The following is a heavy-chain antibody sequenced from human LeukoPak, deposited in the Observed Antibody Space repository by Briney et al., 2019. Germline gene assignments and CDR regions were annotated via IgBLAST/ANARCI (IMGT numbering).Heavy chain of an antibody. CDR2: INPNSGGT. Sequence: GASVKVSCKASGYTFTGYYMHWVRQAPGQGLEWMGRINPNSGGTNYAQKFQGRVTMTRDTSISTVYMELSRLRSDDTAVYYCARDLPPGGYDSSGDYWGQGTLVTVSS. V-gene: IGHV1-2*06. J-gene: IGHJ4*02. CDR3: ARDLPPGGYDSSGDY. CDR1: GYTFTGYY. D-gene: IGHD3-22*01.